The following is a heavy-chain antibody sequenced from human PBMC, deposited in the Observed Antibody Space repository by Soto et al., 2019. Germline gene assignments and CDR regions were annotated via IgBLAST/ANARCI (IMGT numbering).Heavy chain of an antibody. Sequence: VQLVPSGSEVKMPGSSVKVSCKTSGGTFSRHAINWVRQAPGHGLEWMGGIIPMCGTTNYAQKFKGRVIISADYSTSSAYMDLSSLRSEDSAVYYCARVAIHGSSWYFWFDPWGQGTLVTVSS. V-gene: IGHV1-69*01. CDR2: IIPMCGTT. J-gene: IGHJ5*02. CDR3: ARVAIHGSSWYFWFDP. D-gene: IGHD6-13*01. CDR1: GGTFSRHA.